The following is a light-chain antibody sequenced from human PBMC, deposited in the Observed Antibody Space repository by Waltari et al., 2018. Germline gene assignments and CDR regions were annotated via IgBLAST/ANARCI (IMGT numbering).Light chain of an antibody. CDR2: AAS. CDR3: QQRSIWPWT. V-gene: IGKV3-11*01. Sequence: EIVLTQSPATPSLSPGESATLSCRASQSVGRSLAWYQQKPGQAPRLVLYAASNRATGIPDRFSGSNSGTDFSLTISSLEAEDFAVYYCQQRSIWPWTFGLGTKVEVK. CDR1: QSVGRS. J-gene: IGKJ1*01.